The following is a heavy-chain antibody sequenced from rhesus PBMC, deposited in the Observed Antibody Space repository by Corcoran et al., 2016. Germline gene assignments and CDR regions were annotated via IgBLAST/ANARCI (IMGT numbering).Heavy chain of an antibody. J-gene: IGHJ4*01. D-gene: IGHD3-9*01. Sequence: QVQLVQSGAEVKKPGSSVKVSCKASGYTFTDYYMQWVRQAPRQGLEWMGWINPYNGNTKYAQKFQGRVTMTRDTSTSTAYMELSSLRSEDTGVYYCARAPYGNYVDDGGQGGLVTGSS. CDR1: GYTFTDYY. V-gene: IGHV1S2*01. CDR3: ARAPYGNYVDD. CDR2: INPYNGNT.